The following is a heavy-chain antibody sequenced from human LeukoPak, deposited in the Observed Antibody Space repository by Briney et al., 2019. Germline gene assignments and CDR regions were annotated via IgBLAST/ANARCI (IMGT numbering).Heavy chain of an antibody. CDR3: ARHKRRGGSGSYPSTSFDY. J-gene: IGHJ4*02. D-gene: IGHD3-10*01. CDR2: IYYSGST. V-gene: IGHV4-39*01. CDR1: GGSISSSIYY. Sequence: KSSETLSLTCTVSGGSISSSIYYWGWIRQPPGKGLEWIATIYYSGSTYYNPSLKSRVTISVDTSKNQFSLKLSSVTAADTATYYCARHKRRGGSGSYPSTSFDYWGLGNLVTVSS.